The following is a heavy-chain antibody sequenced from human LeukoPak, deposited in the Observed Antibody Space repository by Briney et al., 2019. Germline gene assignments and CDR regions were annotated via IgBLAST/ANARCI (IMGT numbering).Heavy chain of an antibody. CDR2: IYHSGST. J-gene: IGHJ4*02. Sequence: SETLSLTCSVSGGSMSNYYGSWIRQPPGKGLEWIGEIYHSGSTNYNPSLKSRVTISVDKSKNQFSLKLSSVTAADTAVYYCARRAYDILTGFDYWGQGTLVTVSS. D-gene: IGHD3-9*01. CDR1: GGSMSNYY. V-gene: IGHV4-59*12. CDR3: ARRAYDILTGFDY.